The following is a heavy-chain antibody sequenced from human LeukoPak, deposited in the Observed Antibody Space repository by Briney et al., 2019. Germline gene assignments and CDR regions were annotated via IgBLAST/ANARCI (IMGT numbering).Heavy chain of an antibody. V-gene: IGHV1-2*06. CDR1: GYTFTGYY. J-gene: IGHJ4*02. CDR2: INPNSGGT. D-gene: IGHD1-26*01. CDR3: ARDLGIGGATRGMFGY. Sequence: ASVKVSCKASGYTFTGYYMHWVRQAPGQGLEWMGRINPNSGGTNYAQKFQGRVTMTRDTSISTAYMELSRLRSDDTAVYYCARDLGIGGATRGMFGYWGQGTLVTVSS.